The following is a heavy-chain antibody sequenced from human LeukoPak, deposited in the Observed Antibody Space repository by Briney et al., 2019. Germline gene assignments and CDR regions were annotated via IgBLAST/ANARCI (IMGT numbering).Heavy chain of an antibody. CDR2: IDWDDDK. J-gene: IGHJ6*02. CDR3: ARILSTTYGMDV. D-gene: IGHD1-1*01. V-gene: IGHV2-70*11. CDR1: GGSISSYY. Sequence: TLSLTCTVSGGSISSYYWSWIRQPPGKALEWLARIDWDDDKYYSTSLKTRLTISKDTSKNQVVLTMTNMDPVDTATYYCARILSTTYGMDVWGQGTTVTVSS.